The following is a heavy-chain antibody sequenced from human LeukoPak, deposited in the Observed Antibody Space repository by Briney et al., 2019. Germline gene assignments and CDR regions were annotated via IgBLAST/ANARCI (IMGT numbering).Heavy chain of an antibody. CDR1: GFSFGTFA. CDR3: TRDYVTPGTTGTTSPLDH. Sequence: GGSLRLSCAASGFSFGTFAMSWVRQAPGKGLEWVSGIIESGNDKHYADSAKGRFTISRDNFKDTLYLQMNSLRADDTAVYYCTRDYVTPGTTGTTSPLDHWGQGILVTVSS. D-gene: IGHD1-7*01. J-gene: IGHJ4*02. CDR2: IIESGNDK. V-gene: IGHV3-23*01.